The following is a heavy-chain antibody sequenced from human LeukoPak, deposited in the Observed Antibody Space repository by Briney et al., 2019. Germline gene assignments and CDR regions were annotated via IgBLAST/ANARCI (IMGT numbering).Heavy chain of an antibody. CDR3: ARETNVDTAMVDAFDI. V-gene: IGHV1-69*01. CDR2: IIPIFGTA. Sequence: SVKVSFKASGGTFITYAISWVRQAPGQGLEWMGGIIPIFGTANYAQKFQGRVTITADESTSTAYMELSSLRSEDTAVYYCARETNVDTAMVDAFDIWGQGTMVTVSS. J-gene: IGHJ3*02. D-gene: IGHD5-18*01. CDR1: GGTFITYA.